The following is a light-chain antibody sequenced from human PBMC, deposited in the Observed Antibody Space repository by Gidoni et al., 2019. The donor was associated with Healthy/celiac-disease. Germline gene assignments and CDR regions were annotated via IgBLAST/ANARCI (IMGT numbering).Light chain of an antibody. J-gene: IGKJ2*01. CDR3: HQYYSTLMYT. CDR2: WAS. V-gene: IGKV4-1*01. Sequence: DIVMTQSPDSLAVSLGERATINCKSSQSVLYSSNNKNYLAWYQQKPGQPPKLLIYWASTRESGVPCRFSGSWSGTDFTLTISSLQAEGVSVFFWHQYYSTLMYTFGQGTKLEIK. CDR1: QSVLYSSNNKNY.